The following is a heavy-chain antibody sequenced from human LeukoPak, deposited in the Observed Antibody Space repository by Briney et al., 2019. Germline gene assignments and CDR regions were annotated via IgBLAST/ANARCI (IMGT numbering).Heavy chain of an antibody. D-gene: IGHD6-13*01. CDR1: GGSFSGYY. CDR3: ARGKTIGYSSSWYGRGVFDI. J-gene: IGHJ3*02. V-gene: IGHV4-34*01. CDR2: INHSGST. Sequence: SETLSLTCAVYGGSFSGYYCHWIRQPPGKGLEWIGEINHSGSTNYNPSLKSRVTISVDTSKNQFSLKLSSVTAADTAVYYCARGKTIGYSSSWYGRGVFDIWGQGTMVTVSS.